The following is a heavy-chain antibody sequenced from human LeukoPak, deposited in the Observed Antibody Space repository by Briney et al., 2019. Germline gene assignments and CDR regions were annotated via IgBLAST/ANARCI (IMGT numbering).Heavy chain of an antibody. V-gene: IGHV4-39*01. CDR1: GGSISSSSYY. CDR3: ARRDIAAEN. CDR2: IYYSGST. Sequence: SETLSLTCTASGGSISSSSYYWGWIRQPPGKGLEWIGSIYYSGSTYYNPSLKSRVTISVDTSKNQFSLKLSSVTAADTAVYYCARRDIAAENWGQGTLVTVSS. D-gene: IGHD6-13*01. J-gene: IGHJ4*02.